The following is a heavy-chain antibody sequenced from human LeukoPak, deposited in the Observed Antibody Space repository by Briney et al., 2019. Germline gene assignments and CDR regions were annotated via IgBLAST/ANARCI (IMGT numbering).Heavy chain of an antibody. CDR1: GFTLPGHT. J-gene: IGHJ4*02. CDR2: IGSRDERT. CDR3: AKDPNPLYDLWSGYK. V-gene: IGHV3-23*01. Sequence: GGSLRLSCAASGFTLPGHTMTWLRKAPGKGLEWVSIIGSRDERTYYADFVKGRFTISRDTSKNILYLQMNNLRAEDTAVYYCAKDPNPLYDLWSGYKWGQGTLVTVSS. D-gene: IGHD3-3*01.